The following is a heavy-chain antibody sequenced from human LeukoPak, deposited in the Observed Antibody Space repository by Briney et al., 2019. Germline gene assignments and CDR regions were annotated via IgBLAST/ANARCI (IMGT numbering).Heavy chain of an antibody. CDR3: ARDNYDSYYYYYYSMDV. CDR2: IKQDGSEK. D-gene: IGHD3-9*01. J-gene: IGHJ6*03. Sequence: GGSLRLSCAASGFTFSSYWMSWVRQAPGKGLEWVAHIKQDGSEKYYVDSVKGRLTISGDNAKNSLYLQMNSLRAEDTAVYYCARDNYDSYYYYYYSMDVWGKGTTVTVSS. CDR1: GFTFSSYW. V-gene: IGHV3-7*01.